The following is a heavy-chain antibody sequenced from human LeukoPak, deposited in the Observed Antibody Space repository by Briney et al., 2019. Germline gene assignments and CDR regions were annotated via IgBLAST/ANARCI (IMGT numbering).Heavy chain of an antibody. D-gene: IGHD6-13*01. Sequence: PSETLSLTCTVSGGSISSGGYYWSWIRQHPEKGLEWIGYIYYGGNTYYNPSLKSRLTISVDTSKNQFSLKLSSVTAADTAVYYCARDPLDSISWASRAFDIWGQGTMVTVSS. V-gene: IGHV4-31*03. J-gene: IGHJ3*02. CDR3: ARDPLDSISWASRAFDI. CDR1: GGSISSGGYY. CDR2: IYYGGNT.